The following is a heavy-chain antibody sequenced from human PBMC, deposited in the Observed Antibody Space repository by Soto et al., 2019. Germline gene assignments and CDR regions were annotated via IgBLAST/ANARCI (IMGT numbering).Heavy chain of an antibody. CDR1: GGSFSGYY. D-gene: IGHD3-10*01. Sequence: PSETLSLTCAVYGGSFSGYYWSWIRQPPGKGLEWIGEINHSGSTNYNPSLKSRVTISVDTSKNQFSLKLSSVTAADTAVYYCARGTRGPHGSGSKYYYYGMDVWGQGTTVTVSS. J-gene: IGHJ6*02. CDR3: ARGTRGPHGSGSKYYYYGMDV. V-gene: IGHV4-34*01. CDR2: INHSGST.